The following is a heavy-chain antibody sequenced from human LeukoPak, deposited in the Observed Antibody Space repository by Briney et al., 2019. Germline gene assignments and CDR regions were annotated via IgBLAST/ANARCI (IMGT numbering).Heavy chain of an antibody. CDR1: GGSISSYY. CDR3: VRDLGLTYYDFWSGYWLNWFDP. CDR2: IFTSGST. J-gene: IGHJ5*02. V-gene: IGHV4-4*07. Sequence: SETLSLTCTVSGGSISSYYGSWIRQPAGKGLEWIGCIFTSGSTNYNPSLKSRVTMSVDTSKNQFSLKLSSVTAADTAVYYCVRDLGLTYYDFWSGYWLNWFDPWGQGTLVTVSS. D-gene: IGHD3-3*01.